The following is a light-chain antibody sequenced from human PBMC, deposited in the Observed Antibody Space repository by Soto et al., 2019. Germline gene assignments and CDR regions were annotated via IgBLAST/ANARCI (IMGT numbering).Light chain of an antibody. CDR1: SSDVGGYNY. CDR2: EVS. Sequence: QSALTQPPSASGSPGQPVTISCTGTSSDVGGYNYVSWYQQHPGKAPKLMIYEVSKRPSGVPDRFSGSKSGNTASLTVSGLQAEDEAEYYCSSYAGSNNYVFGPGTKLTVL. J-gene: IGLJ1*01. V-gene: IGLV2-8*01. CDR3: SSYAGSNNYV.